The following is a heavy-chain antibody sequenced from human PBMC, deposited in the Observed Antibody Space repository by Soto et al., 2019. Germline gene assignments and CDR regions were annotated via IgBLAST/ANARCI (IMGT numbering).Heavy chain of an antibody. CDR2: IYPGDSDT. CDR3: ARLSGYYGSGRYYYDY. D-gene: IGHD3-10*01. J-gene: IGHJ4*02. Sequence: PGESLKISCKGSGYSFTSYWIGWVRQMPGKGLEWMGIIYPGDSDTRYSPSFQGQVTISADKSISTAYLQWSSLKASDTAMYYCARLSGYYGSGRYYYDYWGQGTLVTVSS. CDR1: GYSFTSYW. V-gene: IGHV5-51*01.